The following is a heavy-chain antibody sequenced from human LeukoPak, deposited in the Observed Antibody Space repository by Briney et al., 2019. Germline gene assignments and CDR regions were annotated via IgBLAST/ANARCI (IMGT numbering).Heavy chain of an antibody. CDR3: ARTQPYYDSSDYPSPTFDY. Sequence: ASVKVSCKASGYTFTGYYMHWVRQAPGQGLEWMGWINPNSGGTNYAQKFQGRVTMTRDTSISTAYMELSRLRSDDTAVYYCARTQPYYDSSDYPSPTFDYWGQGTLVTVSS. CDR1: GYTFTGYY. J-gene: IGHJ4*02. CDR2: INPNSGGT. V-gene: IGHV1-2*02. D-gene: IGHD3-22*01.